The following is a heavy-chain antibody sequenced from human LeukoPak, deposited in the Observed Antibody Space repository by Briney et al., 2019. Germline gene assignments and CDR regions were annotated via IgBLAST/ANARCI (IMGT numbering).Heavy chain of an antibody. CDR1: GFTVSSNY. CDR2: IYSGGST. Sequence: GGSLRLSCAASGFTVSSNYMSWVRRAPGKGLEWVSVIYSGGSTYYADSVKGRFTISRDNSKNTLYLQMNSLRAEDTAVYYCARADSSGYYILVVWGQGTLVTVSS. J-gene: IGHJ4*02. CDR3: ARADSSGYYILVV. V-gene: IGHV3-66*01. D-gene: IGHD3-22*01.